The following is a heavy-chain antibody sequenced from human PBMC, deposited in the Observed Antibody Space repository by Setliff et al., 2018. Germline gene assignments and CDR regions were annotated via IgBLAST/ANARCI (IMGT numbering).Heavy chain of an antibody. D-gene: IGHD4-17*01. CDR2: IFWSGTT. CDR3: ARQIDYGDFQYFDY. J-gene: IGHJ4*02. Sequence: SETLSLTCTVSGGSITSSSYYWGWVRQPPGKGLEWIGTIFWSGTTYYNPSLNSRGTISVDTSKNQLSLKLNSVTAADTAVYYCARQIDYGDFQYFDYWGQGTLVTVSS. CDR1: GGSITSSSYY. V-gene: IGHV4-39*01.